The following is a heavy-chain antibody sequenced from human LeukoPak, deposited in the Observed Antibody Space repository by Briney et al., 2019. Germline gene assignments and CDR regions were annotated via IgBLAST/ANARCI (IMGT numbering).Heavy chain of an antibody. Sequence: GGSPRLCCAASGFTFDDYAMHWVRQAPGKGLEWVSLISGDGGSTYYADPVKGRFTISRDNSKNSLYLQMNSLRTEDTALYYCAKVGYSNYFDYWGQGTLVTVSS. CDR2: ISGDGGST. CDR1: GFTFDDYA. J-gene: IGHJ4*02. D-gene: IGHD4-11*01. V-gene: IGHV3-43*02. CDR3: AKVGYSNYFDY.